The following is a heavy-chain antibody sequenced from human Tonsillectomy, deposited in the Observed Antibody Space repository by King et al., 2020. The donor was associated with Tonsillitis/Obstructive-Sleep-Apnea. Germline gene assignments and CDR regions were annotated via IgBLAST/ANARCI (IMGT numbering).Heavy chain of an antibody. CDR1: GGSITGYY. CDR2: IYYSGGT. Sequence: QMQLQESGPGLVKPSETLSLTCTVSGGSITGYYWSWIRQPPGKGLEWIGYIYYSGGTNYNPSLKSRVTISVDTSKNHFSLKLTSVTAADTAVYYCARERDTAWDVWGKGTTVTVSS. D-gene: IGHD5-18*01. J-gene: IGHJ6*04. CDR3: ARERDTAWDV. V-gene: IGHV4-59*01.